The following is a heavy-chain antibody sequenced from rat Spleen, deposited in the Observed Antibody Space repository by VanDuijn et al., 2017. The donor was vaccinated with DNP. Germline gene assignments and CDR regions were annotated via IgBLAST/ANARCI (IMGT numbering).Heavy chain of an antibody. CDR3: TTAEFGTYY. CDR1: GFTFSNYG. CDR2: ISTSGGST. J-gene: IGHJ2*01. D-gene: IGHD4-3*01. Sequence: EVQLVESGEGLVQPGRSLKLSCAASGFTFSNYGMAWVRQASTKGLEWVATISTSGGSTYYRDSVKGRFTISRDNAKSTLYLQMDSLRSEDTATYYCTTAEFGTYYWGQGVMVTVSS. V-gene: IGHV5-27*01.